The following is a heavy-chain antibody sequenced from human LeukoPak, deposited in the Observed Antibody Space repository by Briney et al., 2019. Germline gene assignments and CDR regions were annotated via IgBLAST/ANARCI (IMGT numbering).Heavy chain of an antibody. CDR1: GGTLSNFP. Sequence: SVKVSCKASGGTLSNFPISWVRQAPGQGLEWMGAIIPLFGTANYAQKSQGRVTITASEFTSTAYMELSSLRSEDTAVYYCARDQGVVDIAYYNPDAFDVWGQGTLVTVSS. D-gene: IGHD3-10*01. CDR2: IIPLFGTA. J-gene: IGHJ3*01. V-gene: IGHV1-69*13. CDR3: ARDQGVVDIAYYNPDAFDV.